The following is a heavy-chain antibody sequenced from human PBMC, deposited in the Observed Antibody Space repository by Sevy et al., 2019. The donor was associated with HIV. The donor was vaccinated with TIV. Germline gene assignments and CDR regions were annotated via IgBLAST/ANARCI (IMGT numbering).Heavy chain of an antibody. V-gene: IGHV1-3*01. J-gene: IGHJ4*02. D-gene: IGHD2-2*01. CDR2: INPGNGNT. Sequence: ASVKVSCKASGYTFTSYAIHWVRQAPGQRLEWMGWINPGNGNTKYSQKFRGRVTITRDTSASTTYMELSSLRSEDTAVYYCARSVIPTAIFDYWGRGTLVTVSS. CDR1: GYTFTSYA. CDR3: ARSVIPTAIFDY.